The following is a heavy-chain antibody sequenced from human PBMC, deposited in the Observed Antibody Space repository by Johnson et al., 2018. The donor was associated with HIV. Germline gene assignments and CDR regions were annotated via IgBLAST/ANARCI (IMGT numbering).Heavy chain of an antibody. J-gene: IGHJ3*02. CDR3: AKDMGVWGSYRPDAFDI. D-gene: IGHD3-16*02. V-gene: IGHV3-9*01. Sequence: EVQLVESGGGVVRPGGSLRLSCAASGFTFDDYAMHWVRQAPGKGLEWVSGISWNSGSIGYADSVKGRFTIPRDYDKNSLYLQMNSLRAEDTALDYCAKDMGVWGSYRPDAFDIWGQGTMVTVSS. CDR1: GFTFDDYA. CDR2: ISWNSGSI.